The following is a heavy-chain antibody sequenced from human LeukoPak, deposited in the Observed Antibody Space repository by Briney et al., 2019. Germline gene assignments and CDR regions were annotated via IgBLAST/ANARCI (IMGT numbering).Heavy chain of an antibody. CDR3: ARVQYYYDSSGYYHTFFDD. D-gene: IGHD3-22*01. V-gene: IGHV4-30-2*01. J-gene: IGHJ4*02. CDR2: IYDSGST. Sequence: SQTLSLTCAVSGGSISSGGYSWSWIRQPPGKGLEWFGYIYDSGSTYYNPSLKSRVSISVDRSKNQFSLKLRSVTAADTAVYYCARVQYYYDSSGYYHTFFDDWGQGTLVTVSS. CDR1: GGSISSGGYS.